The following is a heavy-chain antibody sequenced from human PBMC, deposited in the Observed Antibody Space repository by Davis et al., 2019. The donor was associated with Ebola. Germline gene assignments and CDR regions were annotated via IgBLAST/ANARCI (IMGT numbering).Heavy chain of an antibody. CDR2: IYYTGST. D-gene: IGHD2-2*01. CDR1: GGSTSSGDYY. V-gene: IGHV4-31*03. CDR3: ARGEEYQLLFGWFDP. Sequence: MPSETLSLTCTVPGGSTSSGDYYWSWIRQHPGKGLEWIGYIYYTGSTYYNPSLKSRVIISVDTSKNQFSLKLSSVTAADTAVYYCARGEEYQLLFGWFDPWGQGTLVTVSS. J-gene: IGHJ5*02.